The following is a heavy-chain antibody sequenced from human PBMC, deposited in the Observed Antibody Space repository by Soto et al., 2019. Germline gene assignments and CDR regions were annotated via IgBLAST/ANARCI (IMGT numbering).Heavy chain of an antibody. Sequence: AGGSLRLSCAASGFTFSSYAMSWVRQAPGKGLEWVSAISGSGGSTYYADSVKGRFTISRDNSKNTLYLQMNSLRAEDTAVYYCAKATKPDVAGTRYYYYYGMDVWGQGTTVTVSS. CDR3: AKATKPDVAGTRYYYYYGMDV. CDR2: ISGSGGST. D-gene: IGHD6-19*01. J-gene: IGHJ6*02. CDR1: GFTFSSYA. V-gene: IGHV3-23*01.